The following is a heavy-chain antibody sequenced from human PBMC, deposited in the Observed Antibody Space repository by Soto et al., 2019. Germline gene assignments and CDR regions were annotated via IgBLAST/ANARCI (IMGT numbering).Heavy chain of an antibody. CDR3: ARDPRLALADEWAFDS. V-gene: IGHV3-33*01. CDR1: ALSFTYDG. Sequence: QVQLVESGGGVVQPGRSLRLSCVASALSFTYDGMHWVRQAPGKGLEWVAVIWHDGSNRHYADSVNGRFTISRDNSRNTLYLHMNSLRDEDTAVYFCARDPRLALADEWAFDSWGQGTLGTVSS. D-gene: IGHD6-19*01. CDR2: IWHDGSNR. J-gene: IGHJ4*02.